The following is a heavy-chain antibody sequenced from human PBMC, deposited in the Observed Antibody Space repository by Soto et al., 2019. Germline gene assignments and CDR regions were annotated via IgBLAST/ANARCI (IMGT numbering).Heavy chain of an antibody. J-gene: IGHJ5*02. CDR2: IYYSGST. CDR3: AGDFWSGYLPGQLARWFDP. D-gene: IGHD3-3*01. Sequence: SETLSLTCTVSGGSISSSSYYWGWIRQPPGKGLEWIGSIYYSGSTYYNPSLKSRVTISVDTSKNQFSLKLSSVTAADTAVYYCAGDFWSGYLPGQLARWFDPWGQGTLVTVSS. CDR1: GGSISSSSYY. V-gene: IGHV4-39*01.